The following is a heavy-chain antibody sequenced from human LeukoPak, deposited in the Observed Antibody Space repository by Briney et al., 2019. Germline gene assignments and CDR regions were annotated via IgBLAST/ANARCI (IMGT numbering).Heavy chain of an antibody. D-gene: IGHD2-15*01. CDR3: AREVTLGYCSGGSCSPIDY. CDR1: GYTFTSYY. CDR2: INPSGGST. J-gene: IGHJ4*02. V-gene: IGHV1-46*01. Sequence: ASVKVSCKASGYTFTSYYMHWVRQAPGQGLEWMGTINPSGGSTSYAQKFQGRVTMTRDTSTSTVYMELSSLRSEDTAVYYCAREVTLGYCSGGSCSPIDYWGQGTLVTVSS.